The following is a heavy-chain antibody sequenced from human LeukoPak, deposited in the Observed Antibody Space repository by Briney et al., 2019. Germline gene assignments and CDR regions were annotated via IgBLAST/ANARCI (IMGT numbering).Heavy chain of an antibody. V-gene: IGHV3-30*18. CDR2: ISYDGSNK. CDR3: AKQRRYFDWSTGGFDY. Sequence: GGCLRLSCAASGFTFSSYGMHWVRQAPGKGLEWVAVISYDGSNKYYADSVKGRFTISRDNSKNTLYLQMNSLRAEDTPVYYRAKQRRYFDWSTGGFDYWGQRTLVTVSS. D-gene: IGHD3-9*01. J-gene: IGHJ4*02. CDR1: GFTFSSYG.